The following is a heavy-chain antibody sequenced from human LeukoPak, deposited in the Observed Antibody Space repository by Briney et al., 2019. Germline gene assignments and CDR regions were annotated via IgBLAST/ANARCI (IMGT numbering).Heavy chain of an antibody. CDR3: AKAADTNYFRYGDY. J-gene: IGHJ4*02. Sequence: GGSLRLSCAASGFTFRSYAMSWVRQAPGKGLEWVSVISGSGGSTYYADSVKGRFTISRDNSKNTLYLQMNNLRAEDTAVYYCAKAADTNYFRYGDYWGQGTLVTVSS. D-gene: IGHD1-7*01. V-gene: IGHV3-23*01. CDR1: GFTFRSYA. CDR2: ISGSGGST.